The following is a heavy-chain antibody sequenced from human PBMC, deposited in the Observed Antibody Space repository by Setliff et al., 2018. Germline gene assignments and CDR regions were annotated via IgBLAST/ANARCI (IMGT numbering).Heavy chain of an antibody. CDR3: ARSGYSSGRNYYYYYMDV. V-gene: IGHV1-69*13. CDR2: IIPAFTTA. Sequence: GASVKVSCKASGGSFSSYAIIWVRQAPGQGLELMGGIIPAFTTANYAQKFQGRVTITADESTSTAYMELSSLRSEDTAVYYCARSGYSSGRNYYYYYMDVWGKGTTVTVSS. CDR1: GGSFSSYA. J-gene: IGHJ6*03. D-gene: IGHD6-19*01.